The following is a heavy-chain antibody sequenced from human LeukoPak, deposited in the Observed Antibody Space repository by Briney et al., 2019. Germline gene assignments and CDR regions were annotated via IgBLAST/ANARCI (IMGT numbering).Heavy chain of an antibody. CDR2: IYYSGST. D-gene: IGHD1/OR15-1a*01. J-gene: IGHJ4*02. CDR3: ASEGSYSWNTVDY. V-gene: IGHV4-59*01. CDR1: GGSISSYY. Sequence: SETLSLTCTVSGGSISSYYWSWIRQPPGKGLEWIGYIYYSGSTNYNPSLKSRVTISVDTSKNQFSLKLSSVTAADTAVYYCASEGSYSWNTVDYWGQGTLVTVSS.